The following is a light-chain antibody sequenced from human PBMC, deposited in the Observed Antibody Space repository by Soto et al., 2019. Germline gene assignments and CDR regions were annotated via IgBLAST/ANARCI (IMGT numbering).Light chain of an antibody. CDR3: QTWGTGIVV. CDR2: VNSDGSH. J-gene: IGLJ2*01. Sequence: QSVLTQSPSASASLGASVKLTCTLSSDHSTYAIAWHQQQPEKGPRYLMKVNSDGSHNKGDGIPDRFSGSSSGAERYLTISSLQSEDETDYYCQTWGTGIVVFGGGTQLTVL. CDR1: SDHSTYA. V-gene: IGLV4-69*01.